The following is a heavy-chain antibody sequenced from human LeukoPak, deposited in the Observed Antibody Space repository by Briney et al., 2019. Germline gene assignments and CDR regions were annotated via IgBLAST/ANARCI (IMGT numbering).Heavy chain of an antibody. D-gene: IGHD2-2*01. CDR1: GYTFTNFY. Sequence: ASVKVSFKASGYTFTNFYIHWVRQAPGQGLEWMGMINPSGGSTSYAQTFQGRVTTTRDTSTSTVHMEPSSLRSEDTALYYCARGYCSSTNCLPGGYWGQGTLVTVSS. V-gene: IGHV1-46*01. CDR3: ARGYCSSTNCLPGGY. J-gene: IGHJ4*02. CDR2: INPSGGST.